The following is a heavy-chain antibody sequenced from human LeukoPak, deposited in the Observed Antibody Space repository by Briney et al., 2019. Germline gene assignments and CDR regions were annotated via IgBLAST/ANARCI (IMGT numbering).Heavy chain of an antibody. CDR1: GLTFSSYG. J-gene: IGHJ4*02. V-gene: IGHV3-30*18. CDR3: AKDPYSSFFYFDH. D-gene: IGHD6-6*01. CDR2: ISYDGSNK. Sequence: GGSLRLSCAASGLTFSSYGMHWVRQAPGKGLEWVAVISYDGSNKYYADSVKGRFTISRDNSKNTLYLQMNSLRAEDTAVYYCAKDPYSSFFYFDHWGQGTLVTVSS.